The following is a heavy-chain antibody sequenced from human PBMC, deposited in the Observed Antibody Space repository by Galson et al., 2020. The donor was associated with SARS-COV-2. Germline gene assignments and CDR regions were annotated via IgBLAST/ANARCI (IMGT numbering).Heavy chain of an antibody. CDR1: GFSLTSNGVG. CDR2: IYWDNDE. CDR3: VHRYGTNGDCYPASFDY. V-gene: IGHV2-5*02. D-gene: IGHD2-21*02. J-gene: IGHJ4*02. Sequence: SGPTLVKPTQTLTLTCTFSGFSLTSNGVGVGWIRQPPGKALECLALIYWDNDERYSLSLKSRLTISKDTSKNQVVLTMTNMDPVDTATYYCVHRYGTNGDCYPASFDYWGQGALVTVSS.